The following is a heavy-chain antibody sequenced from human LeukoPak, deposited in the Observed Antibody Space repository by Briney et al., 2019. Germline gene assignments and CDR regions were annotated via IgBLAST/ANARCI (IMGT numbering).Heavy chain of an antibody. Sequence: PGGSLRLSCAASGFTLSSYAMHWVRQPAGKGLEWDSAIGTAGDTFYPGSVKGRFTISRENAKKSLFLQMNSLRAEDTAVYYCARQNTPHGNFDYWGQGTLVTVSS. V-gene: IGHV3-13*01. D-gene: IGHD1-26*01. J-gene: IGHJ4*02. CDR3: ARQNTPHGNFDY. CDR2: IGTAGDT. CDR1: GFTLSSYA.